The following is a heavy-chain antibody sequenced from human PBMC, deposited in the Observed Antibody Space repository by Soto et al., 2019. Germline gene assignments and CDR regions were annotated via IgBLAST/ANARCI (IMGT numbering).Heavy chain of an antibody. CDR2: ISAYNGNT. CDR3: ARVKGSGYHNWFDP. D-gene: IGHD3-22*01. J-gene: IGHJ5*02. CDR1: GYTFTSYG. V-gene: IGHV1-18*01. Sequence: ASVKVSCKASGYTFTSYGISWVRQAPGQGLEWMGWISAYNGNTNYAQKLQGRVTMTTDTSTSTAYMELRSLRSDDTAVYYCARVKGSGYHNWFDPWVQVTLVTVSS.